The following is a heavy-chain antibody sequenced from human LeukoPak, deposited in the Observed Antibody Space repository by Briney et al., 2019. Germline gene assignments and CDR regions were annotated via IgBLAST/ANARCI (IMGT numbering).Heavy chain of an antibody. CDR3: ARVDDTSGYFYKFDY. J-gene: IGHJ4*02. CDR1: GGSISNYY. V-gene: IGHV4-59*01. CDR2: IHYSGNT. Sequence: SETLSLTCSVSGGSISNYYWSWIRQPPGKGLEWIAYIHYSGNTNYNPSLKSRVTISVDTSKNQFSLKLASETAADTAVYYCARVDDTSGYFYKFDYWGQGTLVTVSS. D-gene: IGHD3-22*01.